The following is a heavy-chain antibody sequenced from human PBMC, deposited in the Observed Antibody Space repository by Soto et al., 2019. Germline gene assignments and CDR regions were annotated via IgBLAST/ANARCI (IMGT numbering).Heavy chain of an antibody. V-gene: IGHV1-69*01. J-gene: IGHJ6*02. CDR3: ARDDRPVVRGALRGYYYGMDV. Sequence: QVQLVQSGAEVKKPGSSVKVSCKASGGTFSSYAISWVRQAPGQGLEWMGGIIPIFGTANYAQKFQGRVTITADESTSTAYMELSSLRSEDTAVYYCARDDRPVVRGALRGYYYGMDVWGQGTTVTVSS. CDR2: IIPIFGTA. D-gene: IGHD3-10*01. CDR1: GGTFSSYA.